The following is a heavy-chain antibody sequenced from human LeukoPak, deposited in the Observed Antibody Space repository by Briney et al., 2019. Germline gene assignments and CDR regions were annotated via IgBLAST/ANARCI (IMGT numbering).Heavy chain of an antibody. CDR3: ARDRIAARPCDY. Sequence: GGSLRLSCAASGFTFDDYGMSWVRQAPGKGLEWVSGINWNGGSTGYADSVKGRFTISRDNAKNCLYLQMNSLRAEDTALYYCARDRIAARPCDYCGQGTLVTVSS. J-gene: IGHJ4*02. CDR1: GFTFDDYG. V-gene: IGHV3-20*04. CDR2: INWNGGST. D-gene: IGHD6-6*01.